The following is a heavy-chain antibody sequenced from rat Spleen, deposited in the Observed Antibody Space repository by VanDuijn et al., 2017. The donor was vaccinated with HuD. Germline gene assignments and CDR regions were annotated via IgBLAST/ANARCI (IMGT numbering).Heavy chain of an antibody. V-gene: IGHV2-27*01. CDR2: IQSGGST. CDR3: ARSLYGGRGVMDA. J-gene: IGHJ4*01. CDR1: GFSLTSYH. Sequence: QVQLKESEPDLVQPSQTLSLTCTVSGFSLTSYHVHWVRQPPGKGLEWMGRIQSGGSTDYNSALKSRLSISRDTSKSQVFLKMNSLQTEDTAMYFCARSLYGGRGVMDAWGQGASVTVSS. D-gene: IGHD1-2*01.